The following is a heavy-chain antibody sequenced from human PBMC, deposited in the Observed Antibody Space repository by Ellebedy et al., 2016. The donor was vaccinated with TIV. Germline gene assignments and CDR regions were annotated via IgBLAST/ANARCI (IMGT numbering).Heavy chain of an antibody. Sequence: AASVKVSCKASGYTFTSYGISWVRQAPGQGLEWMGWISAYNGNTNYAQKFQGRVTMTIDTSTSTGYMELRSLRSDDTAVYYCARGFRYGSGRWPLDYWGQGTLVTVSS. D-gene: IGHD4-23*01. CDR1: GYTFTSYG. CDR2: ISAYNGNT. J-gene: IGHJ4*02. V-gene: IGHV1-18*01. CDR3: ARGFRYGSGRWPLDY.